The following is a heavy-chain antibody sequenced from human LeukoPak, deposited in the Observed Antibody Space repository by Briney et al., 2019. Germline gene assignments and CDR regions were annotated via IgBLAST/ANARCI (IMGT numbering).Heavy chain of an antibody. V-gene: IGHV3-33*06. D-gene: IGHD2-15*01. J-gene: IGHJ6*03. CDR3: AKEDSVSGPTSYYYYMDV. CDR1: GFTFSSYG. CDR2: IWYDGSNK. Sequence: GGSLRLSCAASGFTFSSYGMHWVRQAPGKGLEWVAVIWYDGSNKYYADSVKGRFTISRDNSKNTLYLQMNSLRAEDTAVYYCAKEDSVSGPTSYYYYMDVWGKGTTVTFSS.